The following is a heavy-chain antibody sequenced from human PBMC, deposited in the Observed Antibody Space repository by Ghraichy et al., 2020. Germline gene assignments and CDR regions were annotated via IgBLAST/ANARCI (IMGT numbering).Heavy chain of an antibody. V-gene: IGHV1-24*01. CDR3: ATIGYGDYRALYWYFDL. CDR2: FDPEDGET. Sequence: ASVKVSCKVSGYTLTELSMHWVRQAPGKGLEWMGGFDPEDGETIYAQKFQGRVTMTEDTSTDTAYMELSSLRSEDTAVYYCATIGYGDYRALYWYFDLWGRGTLVTVSS. J-gene: IGHJ2*01. D-gene: IGHD4-17*01. CDR1: GYTLTELS.